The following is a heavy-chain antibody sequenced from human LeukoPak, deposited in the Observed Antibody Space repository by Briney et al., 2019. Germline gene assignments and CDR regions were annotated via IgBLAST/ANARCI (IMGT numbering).Heavy chain of an antibody. J-gene: IGHJ6*02. CDR3: VRECDDSSGYYYGMDV. Sequence: HSETLSPTCAVYGGSFSGYYWSWIRQPPGKGLGGIGEINHSGSTNYNPSLKSRVTISVDTSKNQFFLKLSSVTAADPAVYYCVRECDDSSGYYYGMDVWGQGTTDTVPS. D-gene: IGHD3-22*01. CDR2: INHSGST. V-gene: IGHV4-34*01. CDR1: GGSFSGYY.